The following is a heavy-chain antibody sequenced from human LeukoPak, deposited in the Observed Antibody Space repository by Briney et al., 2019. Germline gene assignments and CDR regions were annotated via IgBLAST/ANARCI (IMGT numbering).Heavy chain of an antibody. D-gene: IGHD3-3*01. CDR1: GYTLTELS. J-gene: IGHJ6*02. Sequence: ASVKVSCKVSGYTLTELSMHWLRQAPGKGLEWMGGFDPEDGETIYAQKFQGRVTMTEDTSTDTAYMELSSLRSEDTAVYYCARDSIWSFWSGAMDVWGQGTTVTVSS. CDR2: FDPEDGET. CDR3: ARDSIWSFWSGAMDV. V-gene: IGHV1-24*01.